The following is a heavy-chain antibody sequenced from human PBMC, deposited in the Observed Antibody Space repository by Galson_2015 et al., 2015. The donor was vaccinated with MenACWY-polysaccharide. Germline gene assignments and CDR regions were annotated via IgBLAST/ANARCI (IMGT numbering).Heavy chain of an antibody. CDR2: ISSSGSTV. Sequence: SLRLSCAASGFTFSDYYMTWIRQAPGKGLDWVSYISSSGSTVDYADSVKGRFTISRDNAKNSLYLQMSSLRAEDTAAYYCAREGGGGGYCSSTSCRGAFEIWGQGTVVTVSS. CDR3: AREGGGGGYCSSTSCRGAFEI. J-gene: IGHJ3*02. V-gene: IGHV3-11*01. D-gene: IGHD2-2*01. CDR1: GFTFSDYY.